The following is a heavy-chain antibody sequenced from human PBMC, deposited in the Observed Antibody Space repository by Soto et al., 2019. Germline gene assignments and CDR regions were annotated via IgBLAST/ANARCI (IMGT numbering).Heavy chain of an antibody. Sequence: SETLSLTCAVSGYSITSGYYWGWIRQPPGKGLEWIGSIYHSGSTYYNPSLKSRVTISVAKSKTQFSLKLTSVTAADTAVHYCASHYYDDSTDYYYGMDVWGQGTTVTVSS. CDR1: GYSITSGYY. V-gene: IGHV4-38-2*01. CDR2: IYHSGST. J-gene: IGHJ6*02. D-gene: IGHD3-22*01. CDR3: ASHYYDDSTDYYYGMDV.